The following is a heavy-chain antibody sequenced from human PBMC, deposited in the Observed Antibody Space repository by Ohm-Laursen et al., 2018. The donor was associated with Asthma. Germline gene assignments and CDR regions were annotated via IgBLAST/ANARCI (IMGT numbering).Heavy chain of an antibody. V-gene: IGHV3-30*03. J-gene: IGHJ4*02. CDR2: ISYDGSNK. Sequence: SLRLSCSASGFTFSSYAMSWVRQAPGKGLEWVAVISYDGSNKYYADSVKGRFTISRDNAKNTLYLQMNSLRAEDTAVYYCTRGGHYGSYFDYWGQGTLVTVSS. CDR1: GFTFSSYA. CDR3: TRGGHYGSYFDY. D-gene: IGHD4-17*01.